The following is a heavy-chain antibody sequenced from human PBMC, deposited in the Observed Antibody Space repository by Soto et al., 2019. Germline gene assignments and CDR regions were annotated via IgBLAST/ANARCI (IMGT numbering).Heavy chain of an antibody. CDR3: ARAYSSGHNSWFDS. CDR2: ISADRGYI. V-gene: IGHV3-21*01. CDR1: GFTFSIYT. D-gene: IGHD3-22*01. Sequence: EVQLVESGGGLVKPGGSLRVSCAASGFTFSIYTMNWVRQAPGKGLEWVSSISADRGYIYYADSIKGRFTISRDSAKNSLYLQMNSLRVEDTAVYYCARAYSSGHNSWFDSWGQGTLVTVSS. J-gene: IGHJ5*01.